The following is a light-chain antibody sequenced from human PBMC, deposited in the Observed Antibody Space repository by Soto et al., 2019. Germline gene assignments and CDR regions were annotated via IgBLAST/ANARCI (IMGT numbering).Light chain of an antibody. J-gene: IGKJ4*01. CDR3: QQYGRSPRVT. V-gene: IGKV3-20*01. CDR1: QSVSSSY. CDR2: GAS. Sequence: EIVLTQSPGTLSLSPGERATLSCRASQSVSSSYLAWYQQKPGQAPRLLIYGASSRATGIPDRFSGSGSGTDFTLTISRLEPEDFAVYDCQQYGRSPRVTFGGGTKVDIK.